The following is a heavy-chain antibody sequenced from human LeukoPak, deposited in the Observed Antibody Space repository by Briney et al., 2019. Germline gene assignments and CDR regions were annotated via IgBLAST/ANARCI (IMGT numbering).Heavy chain of an antibody. Sequence: GRSLSLSCAASGFTFSSYAMHWVRQAPGKGLEWVAVISYDGSNKYYADSVKGRFTISRDNSKNTLYLQMNSLRAEDTAVYYCARSYDSSGYEARLGYYYYGMDVWGQGTTVTVSS. CDR1: GFTFSSYA. CDR2: ISYDGSNK. V-gene: IGHV3-30-3*01. J-gene: IGHJ6*02. D-gene: IGHD3-22*01. CDR3: ARSYDSSGYEARLGYYYYGMDV.